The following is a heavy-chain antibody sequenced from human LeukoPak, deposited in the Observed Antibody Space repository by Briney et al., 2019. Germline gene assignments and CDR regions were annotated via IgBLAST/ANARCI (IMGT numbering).Heavy chain of an antibody. CDR3: ARDFGPWSYYYYMDV. Sequence: SETLSLTCAVYGGSFSGYFWSWIRQPPGKGLEWIGEINHSGRTNYNPSLKSRVTISVDTFKNQFSLRLSSVTAADTAVYYCARDFGPWSYYYYMDVWGKGTTVTVSS. J-gene: IGHJ6*03. CDR1: GGSFSGYF. V-gene: IGHV4-34*01. CDR2: INHSGRT. D-gene: IGHD3-16*01.